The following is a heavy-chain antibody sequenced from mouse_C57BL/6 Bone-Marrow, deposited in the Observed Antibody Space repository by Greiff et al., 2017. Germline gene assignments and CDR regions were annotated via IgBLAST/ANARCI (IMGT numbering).Heavy chain of an antibody. CDR1: GYTFTGYW. CDR2: IFPGSGST. Sequence: VQLQQSGAELMKPGASVKLSCKATGYTFTGYWIEWVKQRPGHGLEWIGEIFPGSGSTNYNEKFKGKATLTAATSSNSAYMQLSSPTSEDSAIYSCARAGYAMDYWGQGTSVTVSS. CDR3: ARAGYAMDY. V-gene: IGHV1-9*01. J-gene: IGHJ4*01.